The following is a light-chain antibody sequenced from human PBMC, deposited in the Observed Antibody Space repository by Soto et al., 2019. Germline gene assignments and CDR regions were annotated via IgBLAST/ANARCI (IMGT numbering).Light chain of an antibody. CDR2: ATS. CDR3: QQYGSAPWT. CDR1: QSFNSRY. Sequence: EIVLAQSPGTLSLSPGDRATLSCRASQSFNSRYLAWFQQRPGQAPRLLIYATSRRAADIPDRFSGSGSGTDVTLTINRLEPEDFAVYYCQQYGSAPWTFGQGTKVEIK. V-gene: IGKV3-20*01. J-gene: IGKJ1*01.